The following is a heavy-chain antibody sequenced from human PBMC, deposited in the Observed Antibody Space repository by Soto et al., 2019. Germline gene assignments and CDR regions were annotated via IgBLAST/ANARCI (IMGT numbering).Heavy chain of an antibody. V-gene: IGHV4-31*03. CDR2: IFYSGST. Sequence: QVQLQESGPGLVKPSQTLSLICTVSGGSINSGGYYWNWIRQHPGKGLEWIGYIFYSGSTYYNPFLRSRVTISAGTSENQFSLNLSSGTAAGTAVYFCGRGYRQSGYSSSWVFDYWGQGTLVNVSS. CDR1: GGSINSGGYY. CDR3: GRGYRQSGYSSSWVFDY. J-gene: IGHJ4*02. D-gene: IGHD6-13*01.